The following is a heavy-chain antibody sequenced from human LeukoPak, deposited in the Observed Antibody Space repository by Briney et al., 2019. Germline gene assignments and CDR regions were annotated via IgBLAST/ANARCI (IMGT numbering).Heavy chain of an antibody. J-gene: IGHJ6*03. Sequence: GGSLRLSCAASGFTFDDYAMHWVRQAPGKGLEWVSGISWNSGSIGYADSVKGRFTISRDNAKNSLYLQMNSLRAEDTALYYCARDQHDSSGYYLEDYYYYYMDVWGKGTTVTVSS. D-gene: IGHD3-22*01. V-gene: IGHV3-9*01. CDR3: ARDQHDSSGYYLEDYYYYYMDV. CDR1: GFTFDDYA. CDR2: ISWNSGSI.